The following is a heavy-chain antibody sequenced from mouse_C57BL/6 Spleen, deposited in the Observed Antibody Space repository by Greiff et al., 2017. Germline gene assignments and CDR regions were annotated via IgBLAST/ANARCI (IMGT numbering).Heavy chain of an antibody. Sequence: VQLQQPGAELVRPGSSVKLSCKASGYTFTSYWMHWVKQRPIQGLEWIGNIDPSDSETHYNQKFKDKATLTVDKSSSTAYMQLSSLTSADSAVYYCARSYYYGSSYNYAMDYWGQGTSVTVSS. CDR3: ARSYYYGSSYNYAMDY. CDR1: GYTFTSYW. CDR2: IDPSDSET. V-gene: IGHV1-52*01. D-gene: IGHD1-1*01. J-gene: IGHJ4*01.